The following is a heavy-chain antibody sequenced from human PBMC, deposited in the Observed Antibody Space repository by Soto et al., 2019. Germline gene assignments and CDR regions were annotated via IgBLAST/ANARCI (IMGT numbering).Heavy chain of an antibody. V-gene: IGHV1-8*02. CDR3: ARNLYNTGSFDH. D-gene: IGHD1-20*01. CDR2: MTPNSGDT. J-gene: IGHJ4*02. Sequence: QVQLVQSGAEVKKPGASVKVSCKASGYTFTSYDINWVRQAPGQGLEWVGWMTPNSGDTGYAQTFQGRVTLTSDTSRSTAYMEMSSLKSEDTAVYYCARNLYNTGSFDHWGQGTLVTVSS. CDR1: GYTFTSYD.